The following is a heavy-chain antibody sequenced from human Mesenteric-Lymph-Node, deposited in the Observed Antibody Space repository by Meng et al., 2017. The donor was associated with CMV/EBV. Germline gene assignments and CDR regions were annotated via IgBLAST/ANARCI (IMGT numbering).Heavy chain of an antibody. CDR3: AAYTNDGLDV. Sequence: GGSLRLSCAASGFIFNNYAMNWVRQAPGKGLEWVSSISSSSSYINYADSVKGRFTISRDNAKNSLYLQMNGLRVEDTAVYYCAAYTNDGLDVWGQGTMVTVSS. CDR1: GFIFNNYA. V-gene: IGHV3-21*01. D-gene: IGHD2-21*01. J-gene: IGHJ3*01. CDR2: ISSSSSYI.